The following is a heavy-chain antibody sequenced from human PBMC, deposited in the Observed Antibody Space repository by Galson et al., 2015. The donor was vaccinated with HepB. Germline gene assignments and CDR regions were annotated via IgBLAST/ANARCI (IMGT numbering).Heavy chain of an antibody. J-gene: IGHJ4*02. CDR3: ARDEIDRRVGANLFDY. CDR1: GGSISSSSYY. V-gene: IGHV4-39*07. CDR2: IYYSGST. D-gene: IGHD1-26*01. Sequence: QVHLQESGPGLVKPSETLSLTCTVSGGSISSSSYYWGWIRQPPGKGLEWIGSIYYSGSTYYNPSLKSRVTISVDTSKNQFSLRLSSVTAADTAVYYCARDEIDRRVGANLFDYWGQGTLVTVSS.